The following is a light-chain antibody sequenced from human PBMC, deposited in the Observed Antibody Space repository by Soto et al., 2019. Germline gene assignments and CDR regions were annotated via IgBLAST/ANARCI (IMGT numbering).Light chain of an antibody. Sequence: QSVLTQPSSSSGTPGQRVTISCSGSSSNIGSNTVNWYQQLPGTAPKLLIYSNNQRPSGVPDRFSGSKSGTSASLAISGLQSQDEADYYCAAWDDSLNGLYVFGTGTQLTVL. CDR1: SSNIGSNT. CDR3: AAWDDSLNGLYV. J-gene: IGLJ1*01. CDR2: SNN. V-gene: IGLV1-44*01.